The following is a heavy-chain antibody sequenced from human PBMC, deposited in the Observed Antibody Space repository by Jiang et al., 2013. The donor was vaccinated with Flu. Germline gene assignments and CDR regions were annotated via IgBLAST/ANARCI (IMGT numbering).Heavy chain of an antibody. Sequence: LLKPSETLSLACTVSGGTISDSYWSWIRQSPGKGLEWIGYSYYSGGTNYNPSLKSRVTVSVDRSRKQFSLNLTSVTAADTAMYYCARSVYGSGSPLENWGQGTLVTVSS. CDR3: ARSVYGSGSPLEN. D-gene: IGHD3-10*01. J-gene: IGHJ1*01. V-gene: IGHV4-59*01. CDR2: SYYSGGT. CDR1: GGTISDSY.